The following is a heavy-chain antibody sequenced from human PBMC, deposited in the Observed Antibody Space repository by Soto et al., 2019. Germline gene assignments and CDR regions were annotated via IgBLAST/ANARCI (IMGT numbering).Heavy chain of an antibody. Sequence: GVLMRHSCVASGVTFSSYAMSWVRQAPGKGLEWVSFVSGSGGSTNYADSVKGRFTISRDNSKSTLYLQLNSLRAEDTAMYYCAKRSFQLGLPFDYWGQGTLVTVSS. J-gene: IGHJ4*02. V-gene: IGHV3-23*01. CDR3: AKRSFQLGLPFDY. CDR1: GVTFSSYA. CDR2: VSGSGGST. D-gene: IGHD6-13*01.